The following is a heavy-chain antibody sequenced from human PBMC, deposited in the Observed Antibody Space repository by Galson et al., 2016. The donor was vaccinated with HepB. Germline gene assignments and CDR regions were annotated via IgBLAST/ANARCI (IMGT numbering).Heavy chain of an antibody. CDR3: VRVKRPASGDYAFDS. Sequence: SETLSLTCTVSGGSVNSGSHYWSWIRQPPGKTLEWIGYVYHNGATNYNPSLKSRLTVSVDTSKNQFSLTLTSVTAADTAVYFCVRVKRPASGDYAFDSWGQGTLVTVSS. J-gene: IGHJ4*02. CDR2: VYHNGAT. CDR1: GGSVNSGSHY. V-gene: IGHV4-61*01. D-gene: IGHD4-17*01.